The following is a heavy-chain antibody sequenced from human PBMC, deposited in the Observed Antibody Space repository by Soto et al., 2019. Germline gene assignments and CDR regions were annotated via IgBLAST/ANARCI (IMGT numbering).Heavy chain of an antibody. CDR1: GFTFSDYG. D-gene: IGHD6-25*01. V-gene: IGHV3-30*18. Sequence: GGSLRLSCAASGFTFSDYGMNWGRQAPGKELEWLAVISSDGNERYYAYSLKGRFTITRDNSENTLYLEMSSVRVEDTAVYYCGKVGWQRLGLFDSWGQGTQVTVPS. J-gene: IGHJ5*01. CDR2: ISSDGNER. CDR3: GKVGWQRLGLFDS.